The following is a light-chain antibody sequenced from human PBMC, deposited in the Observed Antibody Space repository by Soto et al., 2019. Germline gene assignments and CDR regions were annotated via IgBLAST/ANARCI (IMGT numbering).Light chain of an antibody. V-gene: IGLV2-23*01. CDR2: EGS. J-gene: IGLJ1*01. CDR1: SSDVGSYNL. CDR3: CSSAGSSTPYV. Sequence: QSALTQPASVSGSPGQSITISCTGTSSDVGSYNLVSWYQQHPGKAPKLMIYEGSKRPSGVSNRFSGSKSGNTASLTISGLQAADEADYYCCSSAGSSTPYVFGTGTKVTVL.